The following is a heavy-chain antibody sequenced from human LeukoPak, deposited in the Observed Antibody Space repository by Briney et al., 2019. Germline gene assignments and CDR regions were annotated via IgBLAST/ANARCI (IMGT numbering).Heavy chain of an antibody. CDR1: GGSFSGYA. V-gene: IGHV4-34*01. CDR3: ARHGWHSWYFDL. D-gene: IGHD6-19*01. CDR2: INQRRSL. J-gene: IGHJ2*01. Sequence: SETLSLTCAVYGGSFSGYAWSWIRQPPGKGLEWIGEINQRRSLKYNPSLESRVTISVDTSKNQFSLKLSSVTAADTAVFYCARHGWHSWYFDLWGRGTLVTVSS.